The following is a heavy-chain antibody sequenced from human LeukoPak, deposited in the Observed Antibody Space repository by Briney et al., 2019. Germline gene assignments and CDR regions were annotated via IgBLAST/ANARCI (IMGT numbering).Heavy chain of an antibody. CDR2: INHSGST. D-gene: IGHD5-24*01. V-gene: IGHV4-34*01. J-gene: IGHJ4*02. CDR3: ARTRWLQFYYFDY. CDR1: GGSFSGYY. Sequence: PSETLSLTCAVYGGSFSGYYWGWIRQPPGKGLEWIGEINHSGSTNYNPSLKSRVTISVDTSKNQFSLRLSSVTAADTAVYYCARTRWLQFYYFDYWGQGTLVTVSS.